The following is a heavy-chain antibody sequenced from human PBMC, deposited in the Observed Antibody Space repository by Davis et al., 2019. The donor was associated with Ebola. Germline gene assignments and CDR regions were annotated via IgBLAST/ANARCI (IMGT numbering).Heavy chain of an antibody. CDR3: ARGAYGHYFDGMDV. CDR2: LDAYNGNT. D-gene: IGHD4-17*01. V-gene: IGHV1-18*04. Sequence: ASVPVSCKASGYTFTSYVISWVRQAPGPGLEWMGWLDAYNGNTYYAQKLQGRLTMTTDTSTSTAYMELRSLRSDDTAVYYCARGAYGHYFDGMDVWGQGTTVTVSS. CDR1: GYTFTSYV. J-gene: IGHJ6*02.